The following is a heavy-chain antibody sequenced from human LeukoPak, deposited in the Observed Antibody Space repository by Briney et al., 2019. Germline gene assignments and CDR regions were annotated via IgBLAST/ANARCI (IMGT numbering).Heavy chain of an antibody. CDR1: GGSFSGYY. Sequence: SETLSLTCAVYGGSFSGYYWSWIRQPPGKGLEWIGEINHSGSTNYNPPLKSRVTISVDTSKNQFSLKLSPVTAADTAVYYCARCSVVPAARYYYYYYMDVWGKGTTVTVSS. J-gene: IGHJ6*03. V-gene: IGHV4-34*01. D-gene: IGHD2-2*01. CDR2: INHSGST. CDR3: ARCSVVPAARYYYYYYMDV.